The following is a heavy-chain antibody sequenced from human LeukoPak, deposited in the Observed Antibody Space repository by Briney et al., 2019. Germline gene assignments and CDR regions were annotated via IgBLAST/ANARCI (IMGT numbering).Heavy chain of an antibody. CDR1: GFTLGEYA. CDR2: IRNKAYGGTT. CDR3: TRAQYGDSFDY. J-gene: IGHJ4*02. Sequence: PGGSLRLSCTASGFTLGEYAMSWVRQAPGEGLEWVGFIRNKAYGGTTEYAACVKGRFTISRDDSKSIAYLQMNSLKSEYTAVYYCTRAQYGDSFDYWGQGTLVTVSS. V-gene: IGHV3-49*04. D-gene: IGHD4-17*01.